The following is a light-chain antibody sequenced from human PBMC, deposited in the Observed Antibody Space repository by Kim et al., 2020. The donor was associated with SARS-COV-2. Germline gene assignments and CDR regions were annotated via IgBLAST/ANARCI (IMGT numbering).Light chain of an antibody. CDR1: QNIGTY. V-gene: IGKV3-11*01. CDR2: DAS. CDR3: QQRNSWPPAVT. J-gene: IGKJ4*01. Sequence: PGERATLSCRASQNIGTYLAWYQQRPGQAPRLLVNDASNRATGVPDRFSGSGSGTDFTLTISSLEPEDFSIYDCQQRNSWPPAVTFGGGTKVDIK.